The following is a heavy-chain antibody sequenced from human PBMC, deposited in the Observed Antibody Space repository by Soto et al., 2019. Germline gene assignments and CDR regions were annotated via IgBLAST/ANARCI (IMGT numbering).Heavy chain of an antibody. CDR1: GFTFSRFW. CDR3: ARLLLYSTSGRGWFAP. V-gene: IGHV3-7*03. J-gene: IGHJ5*02. CDR2: IKNDGSES. D-gene: IGHD2-2*02. Sequence: DVQLVESGGGLVQPGGSLRLSCITSGFTFSRFWMSWVRQAPGKGLEWVANIKNDGSESYYADSVKCRFTISRDKAKNSRYLQVNSRRVDDTAVYFCARLLLYSTSGRGWFAPRGKGTLVTVSS.